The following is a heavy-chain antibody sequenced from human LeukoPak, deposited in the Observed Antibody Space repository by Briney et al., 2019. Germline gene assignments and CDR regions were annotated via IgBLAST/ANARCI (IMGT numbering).Heavy chain of an antibody. J-gene: IGHJ4*02. V-gene: IGHV1-8*01. CDR2: MNPNSGNT. Sequence: ASVKVSCKASGYTFTSYDINWVRQATGQGLEWMGWMNPNSGNTGYAQKFQGRVTMTRNTSISTAYMELSSLRSEDTAVYYCARGVGGRRYCSGGSCSPTIYYFDYWGQGTLVTVSS. CDR3: ARGVGGRRYCSGGSCSPTIYYFDY. D-gene: IGHD2-15*01. CDR1: GYTFTSYD.